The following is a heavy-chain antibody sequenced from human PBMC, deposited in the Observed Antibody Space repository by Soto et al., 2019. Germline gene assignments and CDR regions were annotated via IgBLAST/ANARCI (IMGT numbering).Heavy chain of an antibody. D-gene: IGHD2-21*01. Sequence: QVQLVQSGAEVKKPGASVKVSCKASGYTFTSYGISWVRQAPGQGLEWMGWISAYNGNTNYAQKLQGRVTMTTDTSTSTANMELRRRRSEDTDVYYCARDGETVASLYVTRYWYYGIDVWGQGTTVTVSS. V-gene: IGHV1-18*01. CDR1: GYTFTSYG. J-gene: IGHJ6*02. CDR2: ISAYNGNT. CDR3: ARDGETVASLYVTRYWYYGIDV.